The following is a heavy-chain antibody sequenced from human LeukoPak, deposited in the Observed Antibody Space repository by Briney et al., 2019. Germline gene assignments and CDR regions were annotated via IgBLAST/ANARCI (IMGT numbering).Heavy chain of an antibody. V-gene: IGHV4-34*01. D-gene: IGHD1-26*01. Sequence: SETLSLTCAVYGGSFSGYYWSWIRQPPGKGLEWIGEINHSGSTNYNPSLKSRVTISVDTSKNQFSLKLSSVTAADTAVYYCAREGSGSQTLYYFDYWGQGTLVTVSS. CDR3: AREGSGSQTLYYFDY. CDR1: GGSFSGYY. J-gene: IGHJ4*02. CDR2: INHSGST.